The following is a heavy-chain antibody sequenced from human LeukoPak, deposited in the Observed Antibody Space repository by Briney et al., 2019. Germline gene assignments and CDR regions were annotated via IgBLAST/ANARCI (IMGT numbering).Heavy chain of an antibody. Sequence: GGSLRLSCAASGFTFSSYGMHWVRQAPGKGLEWVAVISYDGSNKYYADSVKGRFTISRDNSKNTLYLQMNSLRPEDTAVYYCAKDGGLHLDYWGQGSLVTVSS. CDR3: AKDGGLHLDY. J-gene: IGHJ4*02. CDR1: GFTFSSYG. D-gene: IGHD3-3*01. V-gene: IGHV3-30*18. CDR2: ISYDGSNK.